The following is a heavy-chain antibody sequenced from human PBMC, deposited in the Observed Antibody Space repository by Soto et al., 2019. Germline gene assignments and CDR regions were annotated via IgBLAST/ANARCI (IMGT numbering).Heavy chain of an antibody. J-gene: IGHJ6*03. CDR1: GFTFSSYG. V-gene: IGHV3-33*01. CDR2: IWYDGSNK. D-gene: IGHD3-16*01. Sequence: VGSLRLSCAASGFTFSSYGMHWVRQAPGKGLEWVAVIWYDGSNKYYADSVKGRFTISRDNSKNTLYLQMNSLRAEDTAVYYCARAPFLGDYDFFMDVWGKGTTVTVSS. CDR3: ARAPFLGDYDFFMDV.